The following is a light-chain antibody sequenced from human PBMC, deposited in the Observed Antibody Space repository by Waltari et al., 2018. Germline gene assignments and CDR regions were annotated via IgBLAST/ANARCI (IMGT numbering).Light chain of an antibody. J-gene: IGLJ2*01. CDR1: GSDVGGYDY. CDR2: EVY. CDR3: SSDTRSGVV. V-gene: IGLV2-14*01. Sequence: QSALTQPASVSGSPGQAIIISCTGTGSDVGGYDYVSWYQQYPGKAPRLIIYEVYNRSSGVSNLFSGSKSNNTASPTISGLQAEDASVYYSSSDTRSGVVFGGGTKLTVL.